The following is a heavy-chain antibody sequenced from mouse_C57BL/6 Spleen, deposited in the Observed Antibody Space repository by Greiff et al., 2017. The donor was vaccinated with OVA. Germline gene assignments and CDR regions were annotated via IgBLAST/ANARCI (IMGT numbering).Heavy chain of an antibody. V-gene: IGHV1-52*01. CDR2: IAPSDSET. D-gene: IGHD1-1*01. J-gene: IGHJ1*03. CDR3: ARDHYSASSYCYFDV. CDR1: GYTFTSYW. Sequence: QVQLQQPGAELVRPGSSVKLSCKASGYTFTSYWMHWVKQRPIQGLEWIGNIAPSDSETHYTQKFKDKAKLTVEQSYSKAYMQLSSVTSEDSAVYYAARDHYSASSYCYFDVWGTRTTVTVSS.